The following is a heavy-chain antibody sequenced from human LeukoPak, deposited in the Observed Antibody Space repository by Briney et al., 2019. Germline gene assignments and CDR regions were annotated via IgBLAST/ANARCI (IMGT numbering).Heavy chain of an antibody. J-gene: IGHJ4*02. Sequence: ASVKVSCKTSGYTLTSHGISWVRQAPGQGLEWMGWITAYNGNTDYAQKFQDRVTMTTDTSTSTAYMELRSLRSDDTAVYYCARYQWLLPYYFDFWGQGTLVTVSS. V-gene: IGHV1-18*01. CDR3: ARYQWLLPYYFDF. CDR2: ITAYNGNT. CDR1: GYTLTSHG. D-gene: IGHD6-19*01.